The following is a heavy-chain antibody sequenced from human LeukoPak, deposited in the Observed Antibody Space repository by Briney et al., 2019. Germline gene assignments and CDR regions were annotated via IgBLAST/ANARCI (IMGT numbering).Heavy chain of an antibody. CDR2: IYYSGST. D-gene: IGHD3-22*01. CDR1: GGSISSGGYY. J-gene: IGHJ4*02. Sequence: TSETLSLTCTVSGGSISSGGYYWSWIRQHPGKGLEWIGYIYYSGSTYYNPSLKSRVTISVDTSKNQFSLKLSSVTAADTAVYYCARGGPRYYYDSSGYYNTERFFDYWGQGTLVTVSS. V-gene: IGHV4-31*03. CDR3: ARGGPRYYYDSSGYYNTERFFDY.